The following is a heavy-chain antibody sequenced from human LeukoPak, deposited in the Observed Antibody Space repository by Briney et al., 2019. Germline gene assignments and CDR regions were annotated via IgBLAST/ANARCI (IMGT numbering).Heavy chain of an antibody. Sequence: ASVKVSCKASGYTFTSYDINWVRQATGQGLEWMGWISAYNGNTNYAQKLQGRVTMTTDTSTSTAYMELRSLRSDDTAVYYCAREGYSNYAYYYYYYGMDVWGQGTTVTVSS. CDR3: AREGYSNYAYYYYYYGMDV. CDR1: GYTFTSYD. CDR2: ISAYNGNT. D-gene: IGHD4-11*01. V-gene: IGHV1-18*01. J-gene: IGHJ6*02.